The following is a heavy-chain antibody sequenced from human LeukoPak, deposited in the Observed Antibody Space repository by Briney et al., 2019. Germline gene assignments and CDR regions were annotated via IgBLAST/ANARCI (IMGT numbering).Heavy chain of an antibody. CDR1: GFTFSRFW. D-gene: IGHD3-10*01. CDR3: AKVLQLNSGSYYWDY. Sequence: GGSLRLSCAASGFTFSRFWMHWVRQAPGKGLEWVSAISGSGGSTYYADSVKGRFTISRDNSKNTLYLQMNSLRAEDTAVYYCAKVLQLNSGSYYWDYWGQGTLVTVSS. V-gene: IGHV3-23*01. CDR2: ISGSGGST. J-gene: IGHJ4*02.